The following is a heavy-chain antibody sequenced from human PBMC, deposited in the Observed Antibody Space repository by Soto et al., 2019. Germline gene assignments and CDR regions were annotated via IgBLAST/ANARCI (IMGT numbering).Heavy chain of an antibody. CDR2: ISSTSSYI. CDR1: GFSFRSHS. V-gene: IGHV3-21*06. CDR3: VRDGRLQLQGEFFDH. D-gene: IGHD2-21*02. J-gene: IGHJ5*02. Sequence: DVQLVESGGGLVKPGGSLRLSCAASGFSFRSHSMNWVRQAPGWGLEWVSSISSTSSYIHHAASVKGRVTISRDNAKSSLYLQLDGLRVDDTAVYYCVRDGRLQLQGEFFDHWGQGILVTVSS.